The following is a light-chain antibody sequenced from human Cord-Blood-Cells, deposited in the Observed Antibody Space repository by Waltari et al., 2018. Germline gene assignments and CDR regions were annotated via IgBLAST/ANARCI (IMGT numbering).Light chain of an antibody. J-gene: IGLJ3*02. V-gene: IGLV2-23*01. CDR1: SSDVWSYNL. CDR3: CSYAGSSTV. CDR2: EGS. Sequence: QSALTQPASVSGSPGQSITISCTGTSSDVWSYNLVSWYQQHPGKAPKHMIDEGSKRPSGVSNRFCGSKSGNTASLTISGLQAEDEADYYCCSYAGSSTVFGGGTKLTVL.